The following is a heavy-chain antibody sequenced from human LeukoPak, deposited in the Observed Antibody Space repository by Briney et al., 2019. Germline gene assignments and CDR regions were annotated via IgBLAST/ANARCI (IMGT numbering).Heavy chain of an antibody. Sequence: GASVKVSCKASGYTFTGYYMHWVRQAPGQGLEWMGWISGYTGTTNYAQKLQGRVTMTTDTSTSTAYMELKSLSSDDAAMYHCARALTLGDADFWGQGTLVTVSS. CDR1: GYTFTGYY. V-gene: IGHV1-18*04. CDR2: ISGYTGTT. CDR3: ARALTLGDADF. D-gene: IGHD1-26*01. J-gene: IGHJ4*02.